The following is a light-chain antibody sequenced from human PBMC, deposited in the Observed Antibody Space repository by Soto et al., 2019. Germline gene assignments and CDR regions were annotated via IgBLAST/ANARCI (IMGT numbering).Light chain of an antibody. J-gene: IGLJ2*01. CDR1: SSDVGGYNY. CDR2: EVS. CDR3: SSYTSSSTL. V-gene: IGLV2-14*01. Sequence: QSALTQPASVSGSPGQSITISCTGTSSDVGGYNYVSWYQQYAGKAPKLMLYEVSNRPSGVSHRFSGSKSGNTASLTIFGLQAEDEADYSCSSYTSSSTLFGGGTQLTVL.